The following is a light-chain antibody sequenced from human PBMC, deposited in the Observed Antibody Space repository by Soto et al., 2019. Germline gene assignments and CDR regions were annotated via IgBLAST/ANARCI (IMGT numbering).Light chain of an antibody. V-gene: IGKV3D-15*01. J-gene: IGKJ1*01. CDR2: GAS. CDR3: QQYHSWPPRT. Sequence: EVVMTQSPATLSVSPGGRATLSCRASQSISDTLAWYQQKPGQAPRLLIYGASARAPGIPARFSGSGSGTEFTLTISSLQSEDFAVYYCQQYHSWPPRTFGQGTKVDIK. CDR1: QSISDT.